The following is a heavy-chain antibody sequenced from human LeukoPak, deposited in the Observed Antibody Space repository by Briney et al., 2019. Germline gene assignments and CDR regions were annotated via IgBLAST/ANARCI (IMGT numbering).Heavy chain of an antibody. CDR1: GYTFTGYY. J-gene: IGHJ6*02. D-gene: IGHD3-22*01. CDR2: INSNSGGT. CDR3: ARDQWYYYDSSGYYYYYGMNI. Sequence: ASVKVSCKASGYTFTGYYMHWVRQAPGQGLEWMGWINSNSGGTNYAQKFQGWVTMTRVTSISTAYVELSRLRSDDTAVYYYARDQWYYYDSSGYYYYYGMNIWGQGTTVTVSS. V-gene: IGHV1-2*04.